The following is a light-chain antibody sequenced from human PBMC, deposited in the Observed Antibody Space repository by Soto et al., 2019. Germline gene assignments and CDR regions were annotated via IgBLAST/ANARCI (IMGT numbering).Light chain of an antibody. V-gene: IGKV1-5*01. CDR2: DAS. CDR1: QSISSW. Sequence: DIRMTQSPSTLSASVGDRVTITCRASQSISSWLAWYQQKPGKAPKLLIYDASSLESGVQSRFSGSGSGTEFPLTISSLQPDDFATYYCQQYNSYSPYTFGQGTKLEIK. J-gene: IGKJ2*01. CDR3: QQYNSYSPYT.